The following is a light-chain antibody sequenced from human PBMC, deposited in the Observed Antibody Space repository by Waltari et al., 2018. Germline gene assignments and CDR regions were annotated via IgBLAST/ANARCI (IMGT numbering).Light chain of an antibody. V-gene: IGLV2-8*01. CDR1: SSDVGAYKY. J-gene: IGLJ2*01. CDR2: EVS. CDR3: ASRGASKV. Sequence: QSALTQPPSASGSPGQSVTISCTGTSSDVGAYKYVSWYQQHPGKAPKLLIYEVSKRASGVPDRFSGSKSGNTASLTVSGLQAEDEADYYCASRGASKVFGGVTKLTVL.